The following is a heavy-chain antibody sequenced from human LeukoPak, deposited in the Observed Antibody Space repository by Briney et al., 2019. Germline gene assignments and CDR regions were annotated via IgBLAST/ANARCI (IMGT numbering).Heavy chain of an antibody. V-gene: IGHV4-34*01. CDR2: INHSGNT. D-gene: IGHD3-10*01. CDR3: ARTHYYGSGSGIDY. J-gene: IGHJ4*02. CDR1: GGSFSDYY. Sequence: SETLSLTCAVYGGSFSDYYWSWIRQPPDMGLEWIGEINHSGNTNYNPSLKSRASISVDTSKNQFSLKLNSVTAADAAVYYCARTHYYGSGSGIDYWGQGSLVTVSS.